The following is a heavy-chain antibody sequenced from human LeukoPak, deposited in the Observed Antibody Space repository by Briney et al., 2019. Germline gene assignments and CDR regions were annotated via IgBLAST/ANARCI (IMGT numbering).Heavy chain of an antibody. CDR3: TRVTHYGACDY. D-gene: IGHD4-17*01. J-gene: IGHJ4*02. Sequence: GGSLRLSCAASGFTFSSYDMSWVRQAPGKGLEWVGFIRSKAYGGTTEYAASVKGRFTISRDDSKSIAYLQMNSLKTEDTAVYYCTRVTHYGACDYWGQGTLVTVSS. CDR1: GFTFSSYD. V-gene: IGHV3-49*04. CDR2: IRSKAYGGTT.